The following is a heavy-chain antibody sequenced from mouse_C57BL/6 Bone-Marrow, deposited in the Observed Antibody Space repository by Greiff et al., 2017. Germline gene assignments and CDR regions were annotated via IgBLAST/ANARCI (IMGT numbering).Heavy chain of an antibody. CDR1: GYTFTSYW. D-gene: IGHD2-5*01. CDR2: ISPGSGST. CDR3: ARPYYSNYWYFDD. J-gene: IGHJ1*03. V-gene: IGHV1-55*01. Sequence: QVQLQQPGAELVKPGASVKMSCKASGYTFTSYWITWVKQRPGQGLEWIGDISPGSGSTNYNEKIKSKATLTVDTSSSTAYMQLSSLTSEDSAVYYCARPYYSNYWYFDDWGTGTTVTVSA.